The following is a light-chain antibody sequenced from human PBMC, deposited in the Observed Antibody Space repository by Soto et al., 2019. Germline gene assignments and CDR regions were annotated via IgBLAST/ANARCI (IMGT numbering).Light chain of an antibody. CDR1: SSNIGSNT. Sequence: QSVLTQPPSASGTPGQRVTISCSGSSSNIGSNTVNWYQQLPGTASKLLIYSNNQRPSGVPDRFSGSKSGTSASLAISGLQYEDEADDYCAAWDDSLNGHVVFGRGTKLTVL. V-gene: IGLV1-44*01. CDR2: SNN. J-gene: IGLJ2*01. CDR3: AAWDDSLNGHVV.